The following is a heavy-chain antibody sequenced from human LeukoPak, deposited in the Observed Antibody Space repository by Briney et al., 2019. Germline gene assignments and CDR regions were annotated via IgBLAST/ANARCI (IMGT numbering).Heavy chain of an antibody. D-gene: IGHD3-10*01. V-gene: IGHV4-59*12. CDR1: GGSISSYY. CDR3: ARDRDLPGAFDI. CDR2: IYYSGST. Sequence: PSETLSLTCTVSGGSISSYYWSWIRQPPGKGLEWIGYIYYSGSTNYNPSLKSRVTISVDTSKNQFSLKLSSVTAADTAVYYCARDRDLPGAFDIWGQGTMVTVSS. J-gene: IGHJ3*02.